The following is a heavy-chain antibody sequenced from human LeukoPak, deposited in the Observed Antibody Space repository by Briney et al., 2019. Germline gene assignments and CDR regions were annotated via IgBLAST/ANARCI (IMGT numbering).Heavy chain of an antibody. CDR3: ARVQGGGYRTADY. J-gene: IGHJ4*02. V-gene: IGHV3-21*01. CDR1: GFTFSSYS. CDR2: ISSSSYI. D-gene: IGHD6-19*01. Sequence: GGSLRLSCAASGFTFSSYSMNWVRQAPGKGLEWVSSISSSSYIYYADSVKGRFTISRDNAKNSLYPQMNSLRAEDTAMYYCARVQGGGYRTADYWGQGTLVTVSS.